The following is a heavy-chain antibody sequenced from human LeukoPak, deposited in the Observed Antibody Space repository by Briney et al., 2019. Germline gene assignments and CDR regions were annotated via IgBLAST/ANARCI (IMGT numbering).Heavy chain of an antibody. CDR2: IYSGGTT. Sequence: GGSLRLSCAASGFTVSRNYMSWVRQAPGKGLECVSVIYSGGTTYYTDSVKGRFTISRDNSKNTLYLQMNSLRAEDTAVYYCARKTDSGGQGDYWGPGTLVTVSS. CDR1: GFTVSRNY. D-gene: IGHD3-22*01. CDR3: ARKTDSGGQGDY. V-gene: IGHV3-66*01. J-gene: IGHJ4*02.